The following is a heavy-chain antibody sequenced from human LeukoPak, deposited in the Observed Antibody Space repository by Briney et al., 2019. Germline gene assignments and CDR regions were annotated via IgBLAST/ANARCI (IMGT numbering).Heavy chain of an antibody. J-gene: IGHJ6*02. CDR2: ISAYNGNT. CDR1: GYTFTSYG. CDR3: ARDLPPGYPYSSGWLNYYYYYGMDV. D-gene: IGHD6-19*01. Sequence: GASVKVSCKASGYTFTSYGISWVRQAPGQGLEWMGWISAYNGNTNYAQKLQGRVTMTTDTSTSTAYMELRSLRSDDTAVYYCARDLPPGYPYSSGWLNYYYYYGMDVWGQGTTVTVSS. V-gene: IGHV1-18*01.